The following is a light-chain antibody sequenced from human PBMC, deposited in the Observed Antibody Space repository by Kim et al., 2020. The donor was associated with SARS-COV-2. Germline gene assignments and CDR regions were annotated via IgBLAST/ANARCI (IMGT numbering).Light chain of an antibody. J-gene: IGLJ3*02. Sequence: SSELTQDPAVSVALGQTVRITCEGDSLRSYYASWYQQKPGQAPVLVIYGKNNRPSGIPDRFSGSSSGNTASFTITGAQAEDEADYYCNSRDSSGNWVFGGGTQLTVL. CDR3: NSRDSSGNWV. V-gene: IGLV3-19*01. CDR2: GKN. CDR1: SLRSYY.